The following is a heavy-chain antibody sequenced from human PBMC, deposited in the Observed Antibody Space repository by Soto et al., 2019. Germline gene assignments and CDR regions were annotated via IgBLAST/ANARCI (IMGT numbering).Heavy chain of an antibody. J-gene: IGHJ1*01. V-gene: IGHV4-31*03. Sequence: QVQLQESGPGLVKPSQTLSLTCTVSGGSISSGGYYWSWIRQHPGKGLEWIGYIYYSGSTYYNPSPKSRVTIAVDTSKNQCSLKLSSVTAADTAVYYCAIYDSSGSRGFQHWGQGTLVTVSS. D-gene: IGHD3-22*01. CDR2: IYYSGST. CDR3: AIYDSSGSRGFQH. CDR1: GGSISSGGYY.